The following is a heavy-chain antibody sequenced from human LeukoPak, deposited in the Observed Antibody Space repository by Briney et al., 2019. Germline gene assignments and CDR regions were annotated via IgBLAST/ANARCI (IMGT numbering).Heavy chain of an antibody. J-gene: IGHJ4*02. CDR2: ISSSGGTK. CDR1: GFTFSSYE. D-gene: IGHD5-12*01. V-gene: IGHV3-48*03. CDR3: ARGLLEWLRLETYSFDY. Sequence: PGGSLRLSCAASGFTFSSYEMNWVRQAPGKGLEWVSYISSSGGTKYYADSVKGRFTISRDNAKNSLYLQMDSLRVDDTAIYYCARGLLEWLRLETYSFDYWGQGTLVTVSS.